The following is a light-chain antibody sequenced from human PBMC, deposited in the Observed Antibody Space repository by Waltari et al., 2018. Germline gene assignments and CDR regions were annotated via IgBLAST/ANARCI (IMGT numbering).Light chain of an antibody. Sequence: SYVLTQPPPVSVAPGKTATITCGGNHIGSKSVHWYQQKPGQAPVLVIYYDSDRPSGIPERFSGSNSGNTATLTISRVEAGDEGDYYCQVWDGSSDHVIFGGGTRLTVL. CDR2: YDS. J-gene: IGLJ2*01. CDR3: QVWDGSSDHVI. V-gene: IGLV3-21*04. CDR1: HIGSKS.